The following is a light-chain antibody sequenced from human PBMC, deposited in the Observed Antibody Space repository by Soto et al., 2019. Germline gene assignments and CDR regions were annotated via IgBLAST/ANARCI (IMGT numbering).Light chain of an antibody. CDR2: KVS. Sequence: QSALTQPASVSGSPRQSITISCTGTSSDVGDGDFVSWYQQRPGNAPKLMIYKVSNRPSGGSNRFSGSKSGNTASLTISGLQAEDEADYYCCSYTRIYTWVFGGGTKLTVL. CDR3: CSYTRIYTWV. V-gene: IGLV2-14*01. J-gene: IGLJ3*02. CDR1: SSDVGDGDF.